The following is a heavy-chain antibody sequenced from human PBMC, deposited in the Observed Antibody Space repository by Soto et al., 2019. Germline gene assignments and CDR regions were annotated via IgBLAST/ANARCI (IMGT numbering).Heavy chain of an antibody. CDR1: GGTSTRYA. J-gene: IGHJ4*02. Sequence: QERLVQSGAEVRKPGSSVKVSCKVTGGTSTRYAINWVRQAPGQGLEWMGGIVPMFATSKYAQKFQGRVTITADTSTNIAYMELRSLRSEDTAVYYCNRGSEYDFWSGYLWGQGTLVSVSS. CDR2: IVPMFATS. V-gene: IGHV1-69*06. D-gene: IGHD3-3*01. CDR3: NRGSEYDFWSGYL.